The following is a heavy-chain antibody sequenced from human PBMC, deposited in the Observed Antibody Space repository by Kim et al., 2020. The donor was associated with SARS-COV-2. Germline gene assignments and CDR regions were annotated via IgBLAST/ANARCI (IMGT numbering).Heavy chain of an antibody. D-gene: IGHD3-22*01. J-gene: IGHJ6*02. Sequence: SETLSLTCTVSGGSISSYYWSWIRQPPGKGLEWIGYIYYSGSTNYNPSLKSRVTISVDTSKNQFSLKLSSVTAADTAVYYCARHIGYYDSSGYYYNYYYGMDVWGQGTTVTVSS. V-gene: IGHV4-59*08. CDR1: GGSISSYY. CDR3: ARHIGYYDSSGYYYNYYYGMDV. CDR2: IYYSGST.